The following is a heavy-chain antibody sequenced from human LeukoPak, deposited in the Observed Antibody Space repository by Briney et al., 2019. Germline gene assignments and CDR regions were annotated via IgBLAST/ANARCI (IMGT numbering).Heavy chain of an antibody. Sequence: PSETLSLTCAVYGGSFSGYYWSWIRQPPGKGLEWIGYIYYSGSTNYNPSLKSRVTISVDTSKNQFSLKLSSVTAADTAVYYCARVASRWYKKYYFDYWGQGTLVTVSS. CDR2: IYYSGST. D-gene: IGHD6-13*01. CDR1: GGSFSGYY. CDR3: ARVASRWYKKYYFDY. J-gene: IGHJ4*02. V-gene: IGHV4-59*01.